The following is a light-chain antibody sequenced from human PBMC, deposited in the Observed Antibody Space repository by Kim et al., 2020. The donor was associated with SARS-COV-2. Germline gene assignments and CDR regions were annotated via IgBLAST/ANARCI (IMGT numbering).Light chain of an antibody. CDR2: LAS. CDR3: MQAVQTPVT. V-gene: IGKV2-28*01. CDR1: QSLLYSNGYTY. Sequence: PASISCRSGQSLLYSNGYTYLDWYLQKPGQAPQLLIYLASKRASGVPDRLSGSGSGTDFTLKISRVEAEDVGVYYCMQAVQTPVTFGQGTRLEIK. J-gene: IGKJ5*01.